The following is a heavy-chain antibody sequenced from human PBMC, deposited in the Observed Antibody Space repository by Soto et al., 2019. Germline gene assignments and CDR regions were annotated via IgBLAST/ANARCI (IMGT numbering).Heavy chain of an antibody. Sequence: QVQLVQSGAEVKKPGSSVKVSCKASGGTFSSYAISWVRQAPGQGLEWMGGIIPIFGTANYAQKFQGRVTITADESTSKAYMELSSMISEDTAVYYCARGVGGYCISTSCYASWYFDLWGRGTLVTVSS. CDR2: IIPIFGTA. D-gene: IGHD2-2*01. J-gene: IGHJ2*01. CDR1: GGTFSSYA. V-gene: IGHV1-69*12. CDR3: ARGVGGYCISTSCYASWYFDL.